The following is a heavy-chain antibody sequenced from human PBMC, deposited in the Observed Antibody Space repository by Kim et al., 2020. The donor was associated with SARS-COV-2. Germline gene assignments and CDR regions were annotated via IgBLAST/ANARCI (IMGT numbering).Heavy chain of an antibody. CDR3: AKGDGVAIYPKCVDR. V-gene: IGHV3-23*01. J-gene: IGHJ5*02. D-gene: IGHD2-21*01. Sequence: DSGKGRFTISTDESKNTLYLQMSSLTAEDTAVYDCAKGDGVAIYPKCVDRWGQGTLVTVSS.